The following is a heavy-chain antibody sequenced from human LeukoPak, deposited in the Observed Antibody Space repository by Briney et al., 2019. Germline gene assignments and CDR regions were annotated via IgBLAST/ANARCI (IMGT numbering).Heavy chain of an antibody. CDR1: GGSISSYY. CDR2: IYYSGST. D-gene: IGHD6-13*01. J-gene: IGHJ4*02. Sequence: SETLSLTCTVSGGSISSYYWSWIRQPPGKGLEWIGYIYYSGSTNYNPSLKSRVTISVDTSKNQFSLKLSSVTAADTAVYYCARDRDAGTFNYWGQGTLVTVSS. CDR3: ARDRDAGTFNY. V-gene: IGHV4-59*01.